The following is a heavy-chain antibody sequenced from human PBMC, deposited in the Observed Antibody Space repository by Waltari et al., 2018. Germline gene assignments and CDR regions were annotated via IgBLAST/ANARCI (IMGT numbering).Heavy chain of an antibody. V-gene: IGHV4-59*01. CDR3: ARDRPRRTYYYGMDV. CDR1: GGSISSYY. Sequence: QVQLQESGPGLVEPSETLSLTCTVTGGSISSYYWSWLLQPPGKGLEWIGYIYYGGSTTYTPSLKSRVTISVDTSKNQFSLKLSSVTAADTAVYYCARDRPRRTYYYGMDVWGQGTTVTVSS. CDR2: IYYGGST. J-gene: IGHJ6*02.